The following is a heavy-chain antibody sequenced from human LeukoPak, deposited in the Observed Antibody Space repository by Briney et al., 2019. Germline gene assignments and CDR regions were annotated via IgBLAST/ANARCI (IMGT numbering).Heavy chain of an antibody. D-gene: IGHD1-26*01. Sequence: GGSLRLSCAASGFTFSSYGMHWVRQAPGKGLEWVAVIWYDGSNKYYADSVKGRFTISRDNSKNTLYLQMNSLRAEDTAVYYCASGSYTDAFDIWGQGTMVTVSS. CDR2: IWYDGSNK. J-gene: IGHJ3*02. CDR3: ASGSYTDAFDI. CDR1: GFTFSSYG. V-gene: IGHV3-33*01.